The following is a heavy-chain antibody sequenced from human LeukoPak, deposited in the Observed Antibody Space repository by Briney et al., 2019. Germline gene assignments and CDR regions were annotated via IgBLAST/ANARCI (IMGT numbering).Heavy chain of an antibody. Sequence: SETLSLTCAVYGGSFSGYYWSWIRQPPGKGLEWIGEINHSGSTNYNPSLKSRVTISVDTSKSQFSLKLSSVTAADTAVYYCARQRRYDFWSGYQYNWFDPWGQGTLVTVSS. CDR3: ARQRRYDFWSGYQYNWFDP. J-gene: IGHJ5*02. V-gene: IGHV4-34*01. CDR2: INHSGST. CDR1: GGSFSGYY. D-gene: IGHD3-3*01.